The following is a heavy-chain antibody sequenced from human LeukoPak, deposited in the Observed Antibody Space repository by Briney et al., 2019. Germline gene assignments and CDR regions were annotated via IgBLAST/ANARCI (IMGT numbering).Heavy chain of an antibody. CDR2: IIPIFGTA. V-gene: IGHV1-69*05. D-gene: IGHD3-3*01. J-gene: IGHJ5*02. CDR3: ARDPGEVEGYDFWSGYPNWFDP. CDR1: GGTFSSYA. Sequence: SVKVSCKASGGTFSSYAISWLRQAPGQGLEWMGRIIPIFGTANYAQKFQGRVTITTDESTSTAYMELSSLRSEDTAVYYCARDPGEVEGYDFWSGYPNWFDPWGQGTLVTVSS.